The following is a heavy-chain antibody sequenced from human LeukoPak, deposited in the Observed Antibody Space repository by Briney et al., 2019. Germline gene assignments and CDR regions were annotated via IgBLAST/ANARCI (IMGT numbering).Heavy chain of an antibody. V-gene: IGHV1-18*01. Sequence: ASVKVSCKASGCTFTSYGISWVRQAPGQGLEWMGWISAYNGNTNYAQKLQGRVTMTTDTSTSTAYMELRSLRSDDTAVYYCARDSGSYPRHYYYGMDVWGQGTTVTVSS. D-gene: IGHD1-26*01. CDR3: ARDSGSYPRHYYYGMDV. J-gene: IGHJ6*02. CDR1: GCTFTSYG. CDR2: ISAYNGNT.